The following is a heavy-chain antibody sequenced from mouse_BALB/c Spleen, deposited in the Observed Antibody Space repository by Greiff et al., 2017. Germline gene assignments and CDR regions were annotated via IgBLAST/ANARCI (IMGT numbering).Heavy chain of an antibody. V-gene: IGHV5-12-2*01. D-gene: IGHD2-2*01. Sequence: EVMLVESGGGLVQPGGSLKLSCAASGFTFSSYTMSWVRQTPEKRLEWVAYISNGGGSTYYPDTVKGRFTISRDNAKNTLYLQMSSLESEDTAMYYCARRGYGYDSYYFDYWGQGTTLTVSS. CDR3: ARRGYGYDSYYFDY. J-gene: IGHJ2*01. CDR2: ISNGGGST. CDR1: GFTFSSYT.